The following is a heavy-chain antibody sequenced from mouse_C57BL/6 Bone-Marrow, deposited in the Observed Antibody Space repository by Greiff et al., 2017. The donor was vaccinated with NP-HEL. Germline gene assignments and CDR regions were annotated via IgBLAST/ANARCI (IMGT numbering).Heavy chain of an antibody. Sequence: VQLQQSGAELVRPGTSVKVSCKASGYAFTNYLIEWVKQRPGQGLEWIGVINPGSGGTNYNEKFKGKATLTADKSSSTAYMQRSSLTSEDSAVYFCARKGLRGAMDDWGQGTSVTVSS. CDR2: INPGSGGT. CDR3: ARKGLRGAMDD. D-gene: IGHD1-1*01. V-gene: IGHV1-54*01. J-gene: IGHJ4*01. CDR1: GYAFTNYL.